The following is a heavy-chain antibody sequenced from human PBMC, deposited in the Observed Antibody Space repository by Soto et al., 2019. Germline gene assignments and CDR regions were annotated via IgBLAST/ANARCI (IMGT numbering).Heavy chain of an antibody. CDR1: RDTFNKYA. J-gene: IGHJ6*02. Sequence: SVKVSCKTSRDTFNKYAFNWVRQAPGQGLEWMGWIIPIFSSRNYAEKFQGRVTITADDSTSTAYMELRSLRFEDTAVYYCARGQTYLGVWGPGTTVTVSS. CDR2: IIPIFSSR. D-gene: IGHD3-16*01. V-gene: IGHV1-69*13. CDR3: ARGQTYLGV.